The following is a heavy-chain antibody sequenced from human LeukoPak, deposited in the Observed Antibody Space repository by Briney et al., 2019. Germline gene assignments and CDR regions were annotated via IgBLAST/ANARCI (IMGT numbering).Heavy chain of an antibody. CDR1: GYXFTSYG. Sequence: ASVKVSCKASGYXFTSYGISWVRQAPGQGLEWMGWISAYNGNTNYAQKLQGRVTMTTDTSTSTAYMELRSLRSDDTAVYYCARDRVGATVHYYYYGMDVWGQGTTVTVPS. J-gene: IGHJ6*02. D-gene: IGHD1-26*01. V-gene: IGHV1-18*01. CDR2: ISAYNGNT. CDR3: ARDRVGATVHYYYYGMDV.